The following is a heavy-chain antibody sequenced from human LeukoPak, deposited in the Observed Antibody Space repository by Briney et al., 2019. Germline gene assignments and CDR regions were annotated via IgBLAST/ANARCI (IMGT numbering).Heavy chain of an antibody. V-gene: IGHV3-73*01. CDR2: IRSKANSYAT. Sequence: GGSLRLSCAASGFTFSGSAMHWVRQASGKGLEWVGRIRSKANSYATAYAASVKGRFTISRDDSKNTAYPQMNSLKTEDTAVYYCTRGGYSYGFNWFDPWGQGTLVTVSS. CDR3: TRGGYSYGFNWFDP. D-gene: IGHD5-18*01. J-gene: IGHJ5*02. CDR1: GFTFSGSA.